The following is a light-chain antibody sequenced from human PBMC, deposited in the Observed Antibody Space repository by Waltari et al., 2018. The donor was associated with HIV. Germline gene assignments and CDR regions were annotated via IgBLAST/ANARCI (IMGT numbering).Light chain of an antibody. V-gene: IGLV3-1*01. CDR1: KLGDKY. CDR3: QARDSSTAV. J-gene: IGLJ2*01. Sequence: YELTQPPSVSVSPGQTASITCSGDKLGDKYACWYQQKPGQSPLLVIYQDSTRPSGIPEQFAGSNPGNTATLTISGTQAMDEADYYCQARDSSTAVFGGGTKLTVL. CDR2: QDS.